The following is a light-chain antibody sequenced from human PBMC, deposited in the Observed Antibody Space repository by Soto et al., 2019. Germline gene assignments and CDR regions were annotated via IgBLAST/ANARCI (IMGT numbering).Light chain of an antibody. CDR1: QGVSSNY. J-gene: IGKJ1*01. CDR3: QQYGTSSTWT. Sequence: EIVLTQSPGTLSLSPGERATLSCRASQGVSSNYLAWYQHKPGQAPRLLIYGASGRATGIPDRFSGSGSGTDFTLTISRLEPEDFAVYYCQQYGTSSTWTFGQGTKVEIK. V-gene: IGKV3-20*01. CDR2: GAS.